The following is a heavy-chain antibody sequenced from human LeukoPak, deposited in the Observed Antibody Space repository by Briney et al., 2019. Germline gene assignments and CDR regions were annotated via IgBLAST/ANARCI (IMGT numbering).Heavy chain of an antibody. Sequence: PGGSLRLSCAASGFTFSSYAMHWVRRAPGKGLEWVAVISYDGSNKYYADSVKGRFTISRDNSKNTLYLQMNSLRAEDTAVYYCARGYYDFWSGYYRTYFDYWGQGTLVTVSS. CDR1: GFTFSSYA. J-gene: IGHJ4*02. CDR2: ISYDGSNK. D-gene: IGHD3-3*01. CDR3: ARGYYDFWSGYYRTYFDY. V-gene: IGHV3-30-3*01.